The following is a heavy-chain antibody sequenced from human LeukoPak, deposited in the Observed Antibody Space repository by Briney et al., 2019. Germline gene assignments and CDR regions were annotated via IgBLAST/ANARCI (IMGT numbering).Heavy chain of an antibody. D-gene: IGHD3-3*01. Sequence: GGSLRLSCAASGFTFSDYYMSWIRQAPGKGLEWVSYISSSGSTIYYADSVKGRFTISRDNAKNSLYLQMNSLRAEDTAVYYCAKALDFWKFDYWGQGTLVTVSS. CDR1: GFTFSDYY. V-gene: IGHV3-11*01. CDR3: AKALDFWKFDY. CDR2: ISSSGSTI. J-gene: IGHJ4*02.